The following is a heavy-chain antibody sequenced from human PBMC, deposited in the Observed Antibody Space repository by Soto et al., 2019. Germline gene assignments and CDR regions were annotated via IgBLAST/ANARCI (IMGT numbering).Heavy chain of an antibody. CDR2: IIPIFGTA. V-gene: IGHV1-69*13. CDR1: GGTFSSYA. Sequence: SVKVSCKASGGTFSSYAISWVRQAPGQGLEWMGGIIPIFGTANYAQKFQGRVTITADESTSTAYMELSSLRSEDTAVYYCARGYRLPPWGGFDPWGQGTLVTVSS. D-gene: IGHD2-2*01. J-gene: IGHJ5*02. CDR3: ARGYRLPPWGGFDP.